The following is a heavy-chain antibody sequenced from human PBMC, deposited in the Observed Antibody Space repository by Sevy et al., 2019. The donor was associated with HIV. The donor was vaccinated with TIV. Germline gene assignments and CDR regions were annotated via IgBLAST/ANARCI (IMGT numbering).Heavy chain of an antibody. J-gene: IGHJ6*02. V-gene: IGHV3-30*18. CDR2: ISYDGNYR. CDR1: GFTFSTYD. D-gene: IGHD1-26*01. CDR3: AKNRPPGGSYFSRHGMDV. Sequence: GGPLRLSCTASGFTFSTYDIHWVRQAPGKGLEWVAIISYDGNYRYYSDSVRDRFSMSRDNSKNTAYLQMSGLSVEDTAVYYCAKNRPPGGSYFSRHGMDVWGRGTTVTVSS.